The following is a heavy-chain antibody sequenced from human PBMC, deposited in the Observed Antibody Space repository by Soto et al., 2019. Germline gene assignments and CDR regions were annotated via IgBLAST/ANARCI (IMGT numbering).Heavy chain of an antibody. CDR3: ARDSPGFGVVIMGLPGKSGGMDV. CDR1: GGSISSSNW. J-gene: IGHJ6*02. Sequence: SETLSLTCAVSGGSISSSNWWSWVRQPPGKGLEWIGEIYHSGSTNYNPSLKSRVTISVDKSKNQFSLKLSSVTAADTAVYYCARDSPGFGVVIMGLPGKSGGMDVWGQGTTVTISS. CDR2: IYHSGST. V-gene: IGHV4-4*02. D-gene: IGHD3-3*01.